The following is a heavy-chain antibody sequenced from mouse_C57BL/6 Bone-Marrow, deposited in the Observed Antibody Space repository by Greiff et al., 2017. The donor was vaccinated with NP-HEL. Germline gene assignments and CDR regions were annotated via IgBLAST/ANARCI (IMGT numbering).Heavy chain of an antibody. J-gene: IGHJ1*03. CDR2: IHPNSGST. CDR3: ARAGDYVRYSDV. CDR1: GFTFTSFW. V-gene: IGHV1-64*01. D-gene: IGHD2-13*01. Sequence: VQLQQPGAELVKPGASVKLSCKASGFTFTSFWMHWVKQRPGQGLEWIGMIHPNSGSTNYNEKFQSKATLTVDKSSSTAYMQLSSLTSEDSAVYYCARAGDYVRYSDVWGTGTTVTVSS.